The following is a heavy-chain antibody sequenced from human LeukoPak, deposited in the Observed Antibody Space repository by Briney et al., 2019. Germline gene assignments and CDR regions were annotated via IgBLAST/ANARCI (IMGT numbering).Heavy chain of an antibody. CDR3: ARTDIAVAGRPRDYYYYGMDV. D-gene: IGHD6-19*01. J-gene: IGHJ6*02. CDR1: GGSISSYY. Sequence: SETLSLTCTVSGGSISSYYWSWIRQPPGKGLEWIGYIYYSGSTNYNPSLKSRVTISVDTSKNQFSLKLSSVTAADTAVYYCARTDIAVAGRPRDYYYYGMDVWGQGTTVTVSS. V-gene: IGHV4-59*01. CDR2: IYYSGST.